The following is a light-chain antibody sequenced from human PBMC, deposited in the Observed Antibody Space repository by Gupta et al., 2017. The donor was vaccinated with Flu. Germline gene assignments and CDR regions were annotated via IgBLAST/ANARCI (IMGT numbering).Light chain of an antibody. V-gene: IGKV1-39*01. CDR1: ESIKYY. CDR2: AAS. J-gene: IGKJ2*01. CDR3: QQSNSVPYT. Sequence: DIQLTQSPSSLSASVGDRVSITCRASESIKYYLHWYQQRPGKAPKLLISAASSLQTGVPSMFSGSGYGTDFTLTISRLQPEDFATYYCQQSNSVPYTFGQGTKLEIK.